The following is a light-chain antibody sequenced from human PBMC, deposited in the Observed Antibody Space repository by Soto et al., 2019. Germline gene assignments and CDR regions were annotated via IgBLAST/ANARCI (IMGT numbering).Light chain of an antibody. CDR1: SSDVGGYNY. V-gene: IGLV2-14*01. J-gene: IGLJ1*01. CDR2: AVT. CDR3: SSYTSSSTL. Sequence: VLTQPASVSGSPGQSITISCTGTSSDVGGYNYVSWYQQHPGKAPKLMIYAVTDRPSGVSSRFSGSKSGNTASLTISGLQAEDEADYSCSSYTSSSTLFGTGTKV.